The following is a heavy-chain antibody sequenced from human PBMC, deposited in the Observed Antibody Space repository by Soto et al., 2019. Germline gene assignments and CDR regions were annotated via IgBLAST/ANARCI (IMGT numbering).Heavy chain of an antibody. V-gene: IGHV1-58*01. CDR2: IAVGSGYT. D-gene: IGHD2-8*01. CDR3: AADATAWQQMVPSDY. Sequence: SVKVSCKASGFTFTSSAFQWVRHARGQRLEWIGWIAVGSGYTNYAQRFQDRVTLTRDMSTATTYMELSRLTSEDTAIYYCAADATAWQQMVPSDYWGQGTLVTVSS. CDR1: GFTFTSSA. J-gene: IGHJ4*02.